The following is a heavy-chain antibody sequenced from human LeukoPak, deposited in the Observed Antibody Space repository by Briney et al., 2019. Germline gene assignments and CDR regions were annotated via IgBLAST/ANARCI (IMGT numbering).Heavy chain of an antibody. J-gene: IGHJ3*02. D-gene: IGHD3-22*01. CDR2: IYSGGST. Sequence: GGSLRLSCAASGFTFSSYWMSWVRQAPGKGLEWVSVIYSGGSTYYADSVKGRFTISRDNSKNTLYLQMNSLRAEDTAVYYCARAHSSGYYRNDAFDIWGQGTMVTVSS. V-gene: IGHV3-66*01. CDR1: GFTFSSYW. CDR3: ARAHSSGYYRNDAFDI.